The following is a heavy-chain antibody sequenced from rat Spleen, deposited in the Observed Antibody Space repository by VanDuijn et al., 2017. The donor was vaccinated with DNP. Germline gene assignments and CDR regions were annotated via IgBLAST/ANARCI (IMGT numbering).Heavy chain of an antibody. V-gene: IGHV5-17*01. CDR2: ISYDGNRP. CDR3: ARHDLDGYYHRYWFAY. CDR1: GFTFSDYA. J-gene: IGHJ3*01. D-gene: IGHD1-12*03. Sequence: EVQLVESGGGLVQPGRSLELSCAASGFTFSDYAMAWVRQAPQKGLEWVATISYDGNRPYYRDSVKGRFTISRDHAKSTLYLQMDSLRSEDTATYYCARHDLDGYYHRYWFAYWGQGTLVTVSS.